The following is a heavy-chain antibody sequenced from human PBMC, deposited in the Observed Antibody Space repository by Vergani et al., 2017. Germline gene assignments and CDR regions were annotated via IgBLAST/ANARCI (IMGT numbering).Heavy chain of an antibody. Sequence: EVQLLESGGGLVQPGGSLRLSCAASGFTFSSYALSWVCQAPGKGLEWVSAISGSGGSTHYADSVKGRFTISRDNSKTTRYLQRNSLRAEDTAVYYCAKGGWYYDILTGYGGQYYFDYWGQGTLVTVSS. D-gene: IGHD3-9*01. V-gene: IGHV3-23*01. CDR1: GFTFSSYA. CDR2: ISGSGGST. J-gene: IGHJ4*02. CDR3: AKGGWYYDILTGYGGQYYFDY.